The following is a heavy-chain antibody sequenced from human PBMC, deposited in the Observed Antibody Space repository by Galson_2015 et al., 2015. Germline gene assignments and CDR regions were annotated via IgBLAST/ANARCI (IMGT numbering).Heavy chain of an antibody. CDR1: GGSISSYY. V-gene: IGHV4-59*01. Sequence: SETLSLTCTVSGGSISSYYWSWIRQPPGKGLEWIGYIYYSGSTNYNPSLKSRVTISVDTSKNQFSLKLSSVTAADTAVYYCARGSTTYYYGSGSFDYWGQGTLVTVSS. J-gene: IGHJ4*02. D-gene: IGHD3-10*01. CDR2: IYYSGST. CDR3: ARGSTTYYYGSGSFDY.